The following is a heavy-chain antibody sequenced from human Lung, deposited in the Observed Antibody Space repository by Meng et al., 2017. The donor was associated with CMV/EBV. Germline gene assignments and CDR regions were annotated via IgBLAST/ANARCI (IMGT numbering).Heavy chain of an antibody. V-gene: IGHV4-34*01. CDR2: ISHAGTT. J-gene: IGHJ4*02. D-gene: IGHD6-6*01. CDR1: DGSIIGYF. CDR3: ARVSSVSSSSL. Sequence: LSCRVYDGSIIGYFWSWIRQPPGKGLEWIGEISHAGTTNYNPSLKSRVSLSLDMSKHQFSLNLSSLTAADTAVYYCARVSSVSSSSLWGQGTLVTVSS.